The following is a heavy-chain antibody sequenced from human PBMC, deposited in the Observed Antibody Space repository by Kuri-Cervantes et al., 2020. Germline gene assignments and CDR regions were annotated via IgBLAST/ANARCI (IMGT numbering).Heavy chain of an antibody. CDR1: AFTFGNSD. CDR3: ARELSDYDSYGWYLDL. CDR2: IGAGGDT. V-gene: IGHV3-13*01. J-gene: IGHJ2*01. D-gene: IGHD3-22*01. Sequence: GESLKISCAASAFTFGNSDMHWVRQATGKGLEWVSAIGAGGDTYYPGSVKGRFTISRDNAKNSLYLQMNSLRAGDTAVYYCARELSDYDSYGWYLDLWGRGTLVTVSS.